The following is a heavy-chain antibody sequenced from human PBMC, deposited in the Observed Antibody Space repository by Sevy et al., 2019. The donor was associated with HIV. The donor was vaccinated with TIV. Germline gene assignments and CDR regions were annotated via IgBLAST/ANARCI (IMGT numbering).Heavy chain of an antibody. Sequence: SETLSLTCTVSGGSISSYYWSWIWQPPGKGLEWIGYIYYSGSANYNPSLKSRVTISVDTSKNQFSLKLSSVTAADTAVYYCARVPRDSSSWYESYYGMDVWGQGTTVTVSS. D-gene: IGHD6-13*01. J-gene: IGHJ6*02. CDR1: GGSISSYY. CDR2: IYYSGSA. V-gene: IGHV4-59*01. CDR3: ARVPRDSSSWYESYYGMDV.